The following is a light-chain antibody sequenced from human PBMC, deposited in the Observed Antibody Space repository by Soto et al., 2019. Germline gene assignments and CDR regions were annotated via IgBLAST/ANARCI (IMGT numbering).Light chain of an antibody. Sequence: EIVLTQSPATLSLSPGERATLSCRASQSVSSYLAWYQQKPGQAPRLLISDASNRATGIPARFSGSGSGTNLARAISSLVRVDLAVYYGQQRSNWPPITFGQGTRSAIK. CDR1: QSVSSY. V-gene: IGKV3-11*01. J-gene: IGKJ5*01. CDR2: DAS. CDR3: QQRSNWPPIT.